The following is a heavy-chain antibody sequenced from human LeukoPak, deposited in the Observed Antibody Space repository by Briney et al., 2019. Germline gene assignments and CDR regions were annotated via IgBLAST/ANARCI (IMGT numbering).Heavy chain of an antibody. D-gene: IGHD3-22*01. CDR2: IYYSGST. V-gene: IGHV4-39*07. CDR3: ARDYYYDSSAYTDAFDI. J-gene: IGHJ3*02. Sequence: SETLSLTCTVSGGSISSSSYYWGWIRQPPGKGLEWIGSIYYSGSTYYNPSLKSRVTISVDTSKNQFSLRLSSVTAADTAVYYCARDYYYDSSAYTDAFDIWGQGTMVIVSS. CDR1: GGSISSSSYY.